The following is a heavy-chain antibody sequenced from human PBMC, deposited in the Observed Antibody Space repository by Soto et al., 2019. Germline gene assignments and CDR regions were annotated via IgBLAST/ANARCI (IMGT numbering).Heavy chain of an antibody. V-gene: IGHV3-30*18. CDR1: GFSFNTYV. D-gene: IGHD2-21*01. CDR3: AKGLALMADH. J-gene: IGHJ4*02. Sequence: TGGSLRLSCTASGFSFNTYVMDWFRQAPGKGLEWVARILYDGSKEYYADPVKGRFTISRDNSKNTLYLQMDRLRVEDTAVYFCAKGLALMADHWGQGTPVTAPQ. CDR2: ILYDGSKE.